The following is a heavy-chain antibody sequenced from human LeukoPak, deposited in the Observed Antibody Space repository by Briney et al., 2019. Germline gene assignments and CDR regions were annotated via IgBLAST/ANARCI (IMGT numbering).Heavy chain of an antibody. J-gene: IGHJ5*02. CDR1: GGSISSGDYY. Sequence: PSETLSLTCTVSGGSISSGDYYWSWIRQPPGKGLEWIGYIYYSGSTYHNPSPKSRVTIPVDTSKNQFSLKLSSVTAADTAVYYCARDWCSGSCRIKSTGFDPWGQGTLVTVSS. D-gene: IGHD2-15*01. CDR2: IYYSGST. V-gene: IGHV4-30-4*01. CDR3: ARDWCSGSCRIKSTGFDP.